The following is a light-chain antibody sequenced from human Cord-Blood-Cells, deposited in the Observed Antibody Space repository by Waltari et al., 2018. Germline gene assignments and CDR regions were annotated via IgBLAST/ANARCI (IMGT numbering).Light chain of an antibody. J-gene: IGLJ1*01. CDR2: SNN. CDR1: SSNIGSNT. CDR3: AAWDDSLNGYV. V-gene: IGLV1-44*01. Sequence: QSVLTQPPSASGTPGQRVTISCSGSSSNIGSNTVNWYQQLPGTAPKLLIYSNNQRPSGVPDRSSGSKSGPSASLAISGLQSEDEADYYCAAWDDSLNGYVFGTGTKVTVL.